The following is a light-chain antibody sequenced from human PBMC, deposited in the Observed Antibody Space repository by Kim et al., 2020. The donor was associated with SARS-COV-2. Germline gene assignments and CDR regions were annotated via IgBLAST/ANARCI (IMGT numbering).Light chain of an antibody. Sequence: DIVMTQSPLSLPVTPGEPASISCRSSQSLLHSNGYNYLDWYLQKPGQSPQLLIYLGSNRASGVPDRFSGSGSGTDFTLNISRVEAEDVGVYYCMQALQTPLFGQGTKLEI. CDR2: LGS. CDR1: QSLLHSNGYNY. CDR3: MQALQTPL. J-gene: IGKJ2*01. V-gene: IGKV2-28*01.